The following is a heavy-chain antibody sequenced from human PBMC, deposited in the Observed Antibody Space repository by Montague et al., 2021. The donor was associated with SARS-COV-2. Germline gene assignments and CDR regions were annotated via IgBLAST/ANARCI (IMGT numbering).Heavy chain of an antibody. V-gene: IGHV4-30-2*04. Sequence: RTYYNPSLKSRVTISVDTSNNHFSLKLSSVTAADTAMYYCARERDRYYYMDIWGKGTTINVS. J-gene: IGHJ6*03. CDR3: ARERDRYYYMDI. CDR2: RT.